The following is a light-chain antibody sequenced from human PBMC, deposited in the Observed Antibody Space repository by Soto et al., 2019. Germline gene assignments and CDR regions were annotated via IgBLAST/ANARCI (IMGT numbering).Light chain of an antibody. J-gene: IGKJ5*01. V-gene: IGKV1-39*01. CDR1: QGFATY. CDR2: AAS. CDR3: QQSYSYPS. Sequence: DIQMTQSPSSLSASVGDTVTITCRASQGFATYLHWYQQRPGQPPRLLISAASRLQSGVPSRFSASGSGTEFTLTISGLQPEDFATYCCQQSYSYPSFGQGTRLEI.